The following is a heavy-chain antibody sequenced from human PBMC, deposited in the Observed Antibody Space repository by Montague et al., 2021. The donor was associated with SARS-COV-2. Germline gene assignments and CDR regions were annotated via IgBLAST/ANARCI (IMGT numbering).Heavy chain of an antibody. CDR1: GGSISSYY. CDR2: ISYFGST. J-gene: IGHJ3*02. Sequence: SETLSLTCTVSGGSISSYYYSWIWHPPAKALEWIGYISYFGSTNYNSFPNRRVTVSIDMSKIQFPLKLSSVTVADSAVSFCSREGSDYGSSTSCYGADHPFDIWGQGTMVTVSS. V-gene: IGHV4-59*01. CDR3: SREGSDYGSSTSCYGADHPFDI. D-gene: IGHD2-2*01.